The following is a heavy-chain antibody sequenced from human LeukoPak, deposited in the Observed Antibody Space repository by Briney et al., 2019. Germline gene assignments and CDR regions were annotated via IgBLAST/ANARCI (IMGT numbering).Heavy chain of an antibody. CDR2: IYYSGST. CDR1: GGSISSYY. Sequence: SETLSLTCTVSGGSISSYYWSWIRQPPGKGLEWIGYIYYSGSTNYNPSLKRRVTISVDTSKNQFSLKLSSVTAADTAVYYCARLRGYSYATYYYYYGMDVWGQGTTVTVSS. CDR3: ARLRGYSYATYYYYYGMDV. J-gene: IGHJ6*02. D-gene: IGHD5-18*01. V-gene: IGHV4-59*01.